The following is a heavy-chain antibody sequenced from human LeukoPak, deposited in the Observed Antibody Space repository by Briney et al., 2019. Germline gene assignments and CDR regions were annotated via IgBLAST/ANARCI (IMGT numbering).Heavy chain of an antibody. CDR2: IKQDGSEN. CDR1: GFTFSSYW. D-gene: IGHD3-10*02. V-gene: IGHV3-7*05. CDR3: ARGSAANYVGVFDY. J-gene: IGHJ4*02. Sequence: GGSLRLFCAASGFTFSSYWMSWGRQDPGERLGWGGNIKQDGSENYYVDSVKGRFTISRDNAKNSLYLQMSSLRVEDTAVYYCARGSAANYVGVFDYWGQGTLVTVSS.